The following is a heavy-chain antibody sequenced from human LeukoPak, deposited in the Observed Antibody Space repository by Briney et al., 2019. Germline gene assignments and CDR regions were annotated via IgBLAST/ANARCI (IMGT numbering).Heavy chain of an antibody. V-gene: IGHV1-46*01. CDR1: GYTFIRYY. J-gene: IGHJ4*02. CDR3: ARGGYGDRIDY. CDR2: INPSGGST. Sequence: ASVKVSCKASGYTFIRYYMHWVRQAPGQGVEWMGIINPSGGSTSYAQKFQGRVTMTRDTSTSTVYMELSRLRSEDTAVYYCARGGYGDRIDYWGQGTLVSVSS. D-gene: IGHD4-17*01.